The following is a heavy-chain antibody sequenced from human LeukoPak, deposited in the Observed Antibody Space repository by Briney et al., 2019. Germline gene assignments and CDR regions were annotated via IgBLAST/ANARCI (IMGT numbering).Heavy chain of an antibody. V-gene: IGHV4-39*01. J-gene: IGHJ4*02. D-gene: IGHD2-2*01. CDR3: ARQFATASADTRGYFDF. CDR2: IFYGGSA. Sequence: PSETLSLACTVSGASISSSDDYWGWIRQAPGKGLEWIGSIFYGGSAHYNPSLNSRATIFVDTSKNQFSLKLSSVTAADAGMYYCARQFATASADTRGYFDFWGQGTMVTVSS. CDR1: GASISSSDDY.